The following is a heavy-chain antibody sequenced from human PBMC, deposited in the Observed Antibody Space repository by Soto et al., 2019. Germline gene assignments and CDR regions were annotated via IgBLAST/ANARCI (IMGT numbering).Heavy chain of an antibody. CDR3: ARDILSGGPRANDAFDV. CDR1: GFTFSDHL. J-gene: IGHJ3*01. CDR2: INPGNGNT. D-gene: IGHD2-8*02. V-gene: IGHV1-3*01. Sequence: QVQLVQSGAEVRKPGASVNISCRASGFTFSDHLINWVGQVPGQSLGWMGWINPGNGNTKYSQTFQGRVTISRHASASIVYVEVSDLTSEDTAVFYCARDILSGGPRANDAFDVWGQGTMVTVSS.